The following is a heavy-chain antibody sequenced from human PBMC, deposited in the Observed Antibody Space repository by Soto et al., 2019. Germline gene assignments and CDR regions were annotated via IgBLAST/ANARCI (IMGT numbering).Heavy chain of an antibody. D-gene: IGHD3-10*01. J-gene: IGHJ4*02. CDR1: GGSISSGDYY. CDR3: AREGVYYGSGSQNYFDY. CDR2: IYYSGST. Sequence: QVQLQESGPGLVKPSQTLSLTCTVSGGSISSGDYYWSWIRQPPGKGLEWIGYIYYSGSTYYNPSLKSRVTISVDTSKNQFYLKLSSVTAADTAVYYCAREGVYYGSGSQNYFDYWGQGTLVTVSS. V-gene: IGHV4-30-4*01.